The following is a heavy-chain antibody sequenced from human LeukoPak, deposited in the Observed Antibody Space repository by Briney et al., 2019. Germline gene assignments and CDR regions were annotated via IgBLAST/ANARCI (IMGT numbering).Heavy chain of an antibody. CDR3: AKDGPLGIYYYGMDV. V-gene: IGHV3-23*01. D-gene: IGHD6-25*01. Sequence: GGSLRLSCAASGFTFSSYAMSWVRQAPGKGLEWVSAISGSGGSTYYADSVKGRFTISRDDSKNTLYLQMNSLRAEDTAVYYCAKDGPLGIYYYGMDVWGQGTTVTVSS. J-gene: IGHJ6*02. CDR2: ISGSGGST. CDR1: GFTFSSYA.